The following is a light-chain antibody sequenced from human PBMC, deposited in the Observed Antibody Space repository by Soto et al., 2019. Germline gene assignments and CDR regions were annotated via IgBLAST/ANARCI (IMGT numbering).Light chain of an antibody. CDR2: GAS. CDR3: QPYGNWPEYS. Sequence: ETVVTQSPVTLSVSPGEGATLSGRTSKSVGYNLAGYQQKPGQAPRPLIYGASTRITGIPARFSGSGSGTEFTLTITSLQSDDFAVYYCQPYGNWPEYSCGQGTKLQIK. CDR1: KSVGYN. J-gene: IGKJ2*03. V-gene: IGKV3-15*01.